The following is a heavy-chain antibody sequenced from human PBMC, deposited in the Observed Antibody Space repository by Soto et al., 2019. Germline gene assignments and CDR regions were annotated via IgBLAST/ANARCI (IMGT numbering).Heavy chain of an antibody. CDR3: AREGVRGKVPASNNWFDP. CDR2: INPNSGGT. D-gene: IGHD2-2*01. Sequence: QVQLVQSGAEVKKPGASVKVSCKASGYTFTGYYMHWVRQAPGQGLEWMGWINPNSGGTNYAQKFQGWVTMTRDASSSKAYMELSRLRSDDTAVYYCAREGVRGKVPASNNWFDPWGQGTLVTVSS. J-gene: IGHJ5*02. CDR1: GYTFTGYY. V-gene: IGHV1-2*04.